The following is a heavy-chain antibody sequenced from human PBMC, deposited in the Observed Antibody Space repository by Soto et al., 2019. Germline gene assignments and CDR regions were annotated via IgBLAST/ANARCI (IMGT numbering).Heavy chain of an antibody. CDR2: INTANGDT. J-gene: IGHJ4*02. V-gene: IGHV1-3*04. CDR3: ARDTGGRWEINYFDY. D-gene: IGHD1-26*01. CDR1: GYTFTAYN. Sequence: QVHLVQSGAEVKKPGASVKVSCKASGYTFTAYNMHWLRQAPGQTLEWMGWINTANGDTRYSQNFQGRATLARDTSSSTVYVEMSSLTSDDTAVYYCARDTGGRWEINYFDYWGQGTLVDVSS.